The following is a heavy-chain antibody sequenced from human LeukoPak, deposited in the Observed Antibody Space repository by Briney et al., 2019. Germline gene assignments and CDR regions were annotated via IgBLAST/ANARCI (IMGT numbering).Heavy chain of an antibody. CDR2: IYYSGST. J-gene: IGHJ4*02. CDR3: ARHEHPGTGDY. V-gene: IGHV4-59*08. CDR1: GGSISSYY. Sequence: SETLSLTCTVSGGSISSYYRSWIRHPPRKGLEWIGYIYYSGSTNYNPSLKRRVTISVDTSKNQFSLKLSSVTAADTAVYYCARHEHPGTGDYWGQGPLVTVSS. D-gene: IGHD1-14*01.